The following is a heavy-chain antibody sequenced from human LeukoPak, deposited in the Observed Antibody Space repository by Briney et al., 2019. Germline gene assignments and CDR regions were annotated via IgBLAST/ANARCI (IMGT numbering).Heavy chain of an antibody. V-gene: IGHV3-20*04. D-gene: IGHD5-12*01. Sequence: PGGSLRLSCAASGFTFDDYGMSWVRQAPGEGLEWVSGINWNGGSTGYADSVKGRFTISRDNAKTSLYLQMNSLRAEDTALYYCARALSSYDFNFVYWGQGTLVTVSS. CDR2: INWNGGST. CDR3: ARALSSYDFNFVY. J-gene: IGHJ4*02. CDR1: GFTFDDYG.